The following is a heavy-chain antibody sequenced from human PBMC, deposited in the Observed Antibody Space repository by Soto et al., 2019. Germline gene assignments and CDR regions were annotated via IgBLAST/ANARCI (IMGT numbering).Heavy chain of an antibody. CDR2: MNPNSGNT. CDR1: GYTFTSYD. CDR3: ARASPYCTGGSCSEYFQH. J-gene: IGHJ1*01. V-gene: IGHV1-8*01. Sequence: ASVKVSCKASGYTFTSYDINWVRQATGQGLEWMGWMNPNSGNTGYAQKFQGRVTMTRNTSASTAYMELSSLRSEDTAVYYCARASPYCTGGSCSEYFQHWGQGTLVTVSS. D-gene: IGHD2-15*01.